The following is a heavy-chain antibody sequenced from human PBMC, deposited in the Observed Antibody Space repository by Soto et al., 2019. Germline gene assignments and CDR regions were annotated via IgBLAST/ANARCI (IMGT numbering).Heavy chain of an antibody. CDR1: GFTVSSNY. Sequence: GGSLRLSCAASGFTVSSNYMSWVRQAPGKGLEWXSVNXXXGXTXXXDXXXXRFTISRDNSKNTLYLQMKSLRAEDTAVYYCAREGADYGPRYFDLWGRGTLVTVSS. CDR2: NXXXGXT. V-gene: IGHV3-53*01. CDR3: AREGADYGPRYFDL. D-gene: IGHD4-17*01. J-gene: IGHJ2*01.